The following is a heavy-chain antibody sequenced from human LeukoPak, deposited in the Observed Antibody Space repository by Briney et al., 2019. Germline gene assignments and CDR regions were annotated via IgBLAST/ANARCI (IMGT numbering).Heavy chain of an antibody. V-gene: IGHV1-2*02. Sequence: ASVKVSCKASGYTFTGYYMHWVRQAPGQGLEWMGWINPNSGGTNYAQKFQGRVTMTRDTSISTAYMELRSLRSDDTAVYYCARVGLYCSGGSCYLDYWGQGTLVTVSS. CDR3: ARVGLYCSGGSCYLDY. CDR1: GYTFTGYY. J-gene: IGHJ4*02. CDR2: INPNSGGT. D-gene: IGHD2-15*01.